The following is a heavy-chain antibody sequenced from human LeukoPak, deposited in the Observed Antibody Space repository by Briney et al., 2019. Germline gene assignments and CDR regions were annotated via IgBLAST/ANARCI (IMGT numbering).Heavy chain of an antibody. Sequence: PSKTLSLTCTVSGGSVGSGSYYWSWIRQSPGKGLEWIGYILYSDITNYNPSLKSRVTMSVDTSKNQFSLRLTSVTAADTAVYYCAAMAVNWFDPWGQGTLVIVSS. CDR1: GGSVGSGSYY. J-gene: IGHJ5*02. V-gene: IGHV4-61*01. CDR2: ILYSDIT. CDR3: AAMAVNWFDP. D-gene: IGHD5-18*01.